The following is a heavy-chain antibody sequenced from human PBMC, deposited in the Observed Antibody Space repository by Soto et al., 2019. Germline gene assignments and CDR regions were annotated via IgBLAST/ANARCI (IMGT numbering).Heavy chain of an antibody. J-gene: IGHJ4*02. CDR2: IYYSGST. V-gene: IGHV4-31*03. D-gene: IGHD5-12*01. CDR1: CGSISSCGYY. CDR3: ARGPRDGYNYSFDY. Sequence: SGTLSLTRTVSCGSISSCGYYWSWVRQHPGKGLEWIGYIYYSGSTYYNPSLKSRATISVDTSKNQFSLKLSSVTAADTAVYYCARGPRDGYNYSFDYWGQGTLVTVSS.